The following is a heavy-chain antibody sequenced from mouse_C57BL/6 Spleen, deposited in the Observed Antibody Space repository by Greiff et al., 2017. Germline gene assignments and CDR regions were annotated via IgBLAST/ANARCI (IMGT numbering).Heavy chain of an antibody. CDR3: ARAMGTFDY. J-gene: IGHJ2*01. CDR1: GYAFSSSW. D-gene: IGHD2-3*01. CDR2: IYPGDGDT. V-gene: IGHV1-82*01. Sequence: VKLQESGPELVKPGASVKISCKASGYAFSSSWMNWVKQRPGKGLEWIGRIYPGDGDTNYNGKFKGKATLTADKSSSTAYMQLSSLTSEDSAVYFCARAMGTFDYWGQGTTLTVSS.